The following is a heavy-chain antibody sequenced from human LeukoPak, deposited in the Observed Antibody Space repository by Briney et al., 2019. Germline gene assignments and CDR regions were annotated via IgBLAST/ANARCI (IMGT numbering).Heavy chain of an antibody. CDR3: ARLYYYGSGSQDY. V-gene: IGHV1-2*02. Sequence: GASVKVSCKASGYTFTGYYMHWVRQAPGQGLEWMGWINPNSGGTNYAQKFQGRVTMTRDTSISTAYMELSRLRSDDTAVYYCARLYYYGSGSQDYWGQGTLVTVSS. CDR1: GYTFTGYY. D-gene: IGHD3-10*01. CDR2: INPNSGGT. J-gene: IGHJ4*02.